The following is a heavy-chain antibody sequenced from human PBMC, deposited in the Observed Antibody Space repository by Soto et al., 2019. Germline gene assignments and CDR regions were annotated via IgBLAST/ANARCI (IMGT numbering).Heavy chain of an antibody. Sequence: GGSLRLSCAASGFTVSSKYMSWVRQAPGKGLEWVSLIQSGGPTYYADSVKGRFTISRDTSENTLHLQMDSLRAEDTAVYYCARDDVLCDGGRCYGVSFDVWGKVTTVTACS. CDR2: IQSGGPT. CDR1: GFTVSSKY. J-gene: IGHJ6*03. D-gene: IGHD2-15*01. CDR3: ARDDVLCDGGRCYGVSFDV. V-gene: IGHV3-66*01.